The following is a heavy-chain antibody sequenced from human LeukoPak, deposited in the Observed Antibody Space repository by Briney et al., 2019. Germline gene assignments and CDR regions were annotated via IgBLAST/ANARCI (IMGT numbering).Heavy chain of an antibody. CDR2: IYYSGST. D-gene: IGHD5/OR15-5a*01. V-gene: IGHV4-59*08. CDR3: ARHTSVRSPFDY. CDR1: GDSISSYY. Sequence: SETLSLTCTVSGDSISSYYWSWIRQPPGTGLEWIGYIYYSGSTNYNPSLKSRVTISVDTSKNQFSLKLSSVTAADTAVYYCARHTSVRSPFDYWGQGTLVAVSS. J-gene: IGHJ4*02.